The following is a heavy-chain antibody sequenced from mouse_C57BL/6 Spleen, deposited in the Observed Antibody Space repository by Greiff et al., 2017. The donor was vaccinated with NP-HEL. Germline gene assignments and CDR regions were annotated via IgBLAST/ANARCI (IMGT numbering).Heavy chain of an antibody. Sequence: VQLQQSGAELAKPGASVKLSCKASGYTFTSYWMHWVKQRPGQGLEWIGYINPSSGYTKYNQKFKDKATLTADKSSSTAYMQLSSLTYEDSAVYYCARRYYDYPGAMDYWGQGTSVTVSS. V-gene: IGHV1-7*01. J-gene: IGHJ4*01. CDR1: GYTFTSYW. D-gene: IGHD2-4*01. CDR3: ARRYYDYPGAMDY. CDR2: INPSSGYT.